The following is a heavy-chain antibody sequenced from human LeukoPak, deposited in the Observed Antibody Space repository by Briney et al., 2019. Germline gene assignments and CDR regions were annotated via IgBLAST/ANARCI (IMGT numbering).Heavy chain of an antibody. D-gene: IGHD6-13*01. V-gene: IGHV3-23*01. CDR1: GFTFSSYA. CDR3: AKDTGYSSSWGIFDY. J-gene: IGHJ4*02. CDR2: ISGSGGST. Sequence: GGSLRPSCAASGFTFSSYAMSWVRQAPGKGLEWVSAISGSGGSTYYADSVKGRFTISRDNSKNTLYLQMNSLRAEDTAVYYCAKDTGYSSSWGIFDYWGQGTLVTVSS.